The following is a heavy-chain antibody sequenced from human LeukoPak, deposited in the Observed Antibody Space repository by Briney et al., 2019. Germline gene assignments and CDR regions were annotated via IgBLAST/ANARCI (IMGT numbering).Heavy chain of an antibody. CDR1: GYTFTSYY. CDR3: ARNGGSSFDP. V-gene: IGHV1-46*01. J-gene: IGHJ5*02. CDR2: INTSGGST. Sequence: ASVKVSCKASGYTFTSYYMHWVRQAPGHGLEWMGIINTSGGSTSYAQKFQGRVTMTRDMSTSTVYMELSSLRAEDTAVYYCARNGGSSFDPWGQGTLVTVTS.